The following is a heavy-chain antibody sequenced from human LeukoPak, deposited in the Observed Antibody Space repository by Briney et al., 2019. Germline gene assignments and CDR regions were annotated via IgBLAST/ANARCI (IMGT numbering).Heavy chain of an antibody. J-gene: IGHJ6*02. CDR1: GFTFSSYD. CDR3: ARVVGIMVRGVIIYYGMDV. V-gene: IGHV3-33*01. Sequence: PGGSLRLSCAAYGFTFSSYDMHWHRQAPGKGLEWVAVIWYDGSNKYYADSVKGRFTISRDNSKNTLYLQMNSLRAEDTAVYYCARVVGIMVRGVIIYYGMDVWGQGTTVTVSS. D-gene: IGHD3-10*01. CDR2: IWYDGSNK.